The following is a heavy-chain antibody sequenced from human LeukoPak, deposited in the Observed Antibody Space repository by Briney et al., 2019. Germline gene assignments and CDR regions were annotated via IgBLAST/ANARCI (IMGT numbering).Heavy chain of an antibody. CDR1: GFTFSSYD. CDR3: ARGYGYSSGMDV. Sequence: GGSLRLSCAASGFTFSSYDMHWVRQATGKGLEWVSAIGTAGDTYYPGSVKGRFTISRENAKNSLYLQMNSLRAGDTAVYYCARGYGYSSGMDVWGQGTTVTVS. D-gene: IGHD1-14*01. CDR2: IGTAGDT. V-gene: IGHV3-13*01. J-gene: IGHJ6*02.